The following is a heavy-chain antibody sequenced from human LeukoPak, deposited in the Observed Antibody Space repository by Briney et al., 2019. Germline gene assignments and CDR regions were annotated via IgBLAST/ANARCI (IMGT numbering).Heavy chain of an antibody. D-gene: IGHD5-12*01. Sequence: GGSLRLSCAASGFTFDDCTMHWVRQAPGKGLEWVSLISWDGGSTYYADSVKGRFTISRDNSKNSLYLQMNSLRTEDTALYYCAKSGYSGYDDYYFDYWGQGTLVTVSS. V-gene: IGHV3-43*01. CDR2: ISWDGGST. CDR1: GFTFDDCT. J-gene: IGHJ4*02. CDR3: AKSGYSGYDDYYFDY.